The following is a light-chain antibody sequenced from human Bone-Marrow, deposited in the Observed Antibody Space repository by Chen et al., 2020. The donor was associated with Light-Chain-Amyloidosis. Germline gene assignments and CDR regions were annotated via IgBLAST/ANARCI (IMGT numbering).Light chain of an antibody. CDR1: YIGSTS. V-gene: IGLV3-21*02. Sequence: SYVLSQPSSVSVAPSQPAMIACGGHYIGSTSVHWYQQTPGQAPLLVVYDDSDRPPGIPERLSGSNSGNTATLPISRVEAGDEADYYCQVWDRSSDRPVFGGGTKLTVL. CDR2: DDS. CDR3: QVWDRSSDRPV. J-gene: IGLJ3*02.